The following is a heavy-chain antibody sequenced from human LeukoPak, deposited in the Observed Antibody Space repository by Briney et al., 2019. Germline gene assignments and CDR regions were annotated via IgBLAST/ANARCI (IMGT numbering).Heavy chain of an antibody. D-gene: IGHD3-10*01. CDR3: ARSPSMVRGVIITLDYYYYMDV. CDR1: GFAFSGYA. V-gene: IGHV3-21*01. J-gene: IGHJ6*03. CDR2: ISSSSSYI. Sequence: GGSLRLSCAASGFAFSGYAMSWVRQAPGKGLEWVSSISSSSSYIYYADSVKGRFTISRDNAKNSLYLQMNSLRAEDTAVYYCARSPSMVRGVIITLDYYYYMDVWGKGTTVTVSS.